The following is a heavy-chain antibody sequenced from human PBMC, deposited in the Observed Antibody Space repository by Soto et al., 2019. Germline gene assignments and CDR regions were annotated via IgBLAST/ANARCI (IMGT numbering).Heavy chain of an antibody. V-gene: IGHV4-4*07. Sequence: SETMSLTCTVSGGSINSYYWYWIRQPAGKGLEWIGRIYISGSTNYNPSLKSRVTMSIDTSKNQFSLKVSSVTAADTAVYYCAKSSSRSSLGQYGLDVRGQGTTVTVSS. CDR3: AKSSSRSSLGQYGLDV. CDR2: IYISGST. CDR1: GGSINSYY. J-gene: IGHJ6*02. D-gene: IGHD6-13*01.